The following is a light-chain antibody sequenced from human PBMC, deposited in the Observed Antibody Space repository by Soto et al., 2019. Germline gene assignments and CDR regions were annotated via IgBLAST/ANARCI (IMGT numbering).Light chain of an antibody. V-gene: IGLV2-14*01. CDR2: DVS. J-gene: IGLJ2*01. CDR1: SSDVGGYNY. Sequence: QSALTQPASVSGSPGQSITISCTGTSSDVGGYNYVSWYQQHPGKAPKLMIYDVSNRPSGVSNRFSGSRSGNTASLTISGLQAEDEADYYCGSYTSSSTPQVVFGGGTKVTVL. CDR3: GSYTSSSTPQVV.